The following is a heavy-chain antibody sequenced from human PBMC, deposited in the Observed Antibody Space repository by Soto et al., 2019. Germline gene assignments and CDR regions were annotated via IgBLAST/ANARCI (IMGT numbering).Heavy chain of an antibody. V-gene: IGHV1-69*13. J-gene: IGHJ4*02. Sequence: GASVKVSCKASGGTFSNSVISWVRQAPGQGLEWMGGRIPIFGTANYAQKLQGGVTIIADESTSTAYMELTSLRSEDTAVYYCARAPILVGVTPYENYFDSWGQGTLVTVSS. CDR1: GGTFSNSV. D-gene: IGHD3-3*01. CDR3: ARAPILVGVTPYENYFDS. CDR2: RIPIFGTA.